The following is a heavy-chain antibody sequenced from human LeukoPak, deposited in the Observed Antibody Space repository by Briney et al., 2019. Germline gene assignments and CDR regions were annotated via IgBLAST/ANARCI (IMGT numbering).Heavy chain of an antibody. V-gene: IGHV4-59*12. D-gene: IGHD3-10*01. Sequence: SETLSLTCTVSGGSISNYFWSWIRQPPGKGLECIGYIYYSETTNYNPSFKSRVTVSVDTSKNQFSLKLSSVTAADTAVYYCARDSGTTGEVKFDPWGQGTLVTVSS. CDR1: GGSISNYF. CDR3: ARDSGTTGEVKFDP. CDR2: IYYSETT. J-gene: IGHJ5*02.